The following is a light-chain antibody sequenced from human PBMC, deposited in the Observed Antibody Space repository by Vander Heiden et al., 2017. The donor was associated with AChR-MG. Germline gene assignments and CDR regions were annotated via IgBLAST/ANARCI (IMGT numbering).Light chain of an antibody. J-gene: IGLJ3*02. CDR2: DVS. CDR1: SSDVGGYNY. Sequence: QSALTPPRSGSGSPGQSVTISCTGTSSDVGGYNYVSWYQQHPGKAPKLMIYDVSKRPSGVPDRFSGSKSGNTASLTISGLQAEDEADYYCCSYAGSYTFWVFGGGTKLTVL. V-gene: IGLV2-11*01. CDR3: CSYAGSYTFWV.